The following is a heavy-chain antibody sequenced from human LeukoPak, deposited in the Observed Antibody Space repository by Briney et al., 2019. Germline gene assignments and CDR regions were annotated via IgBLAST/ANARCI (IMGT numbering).Heavy chain of an antibody. CDR3: ARWPLGYCSGGSCGMDY. CDR2: IYHSGST. D-gene: IGHD2-15*01. CDR1: GYSISSGYY. V-gene: IGHV4-38-2*01. J-gene: IGHJ4*02. Sequence: SETLSLTCAVSGYSISSGYYWGWIRQPPGKGLEWIGSIYHSGSTYYNPSLKSRVTISVDTSKNQFSLKLSSVTAADTAVYYCARWPLGYCSGGSCGMDYWGQGTLVTVSS.